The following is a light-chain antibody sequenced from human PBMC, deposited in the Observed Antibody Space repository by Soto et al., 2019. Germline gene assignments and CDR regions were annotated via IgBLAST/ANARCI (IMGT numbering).Light chain of an antibody. J-gene: IGKJ1*01. CDR1: QNIGNW. V-gene: IGKV1-5*01. Sequence: DIQMTQSPSTLSASVGDRVTITRRASQNIGNWLAWYQQKPGKTPDLLIYDASSLESGVPLRFSGSGSGTEFTLTISSLQTDDSATYYCQQYNDEPWTFGQGTKVEIK. CDR3: QQYNDEPWT. CDR2: DAS.